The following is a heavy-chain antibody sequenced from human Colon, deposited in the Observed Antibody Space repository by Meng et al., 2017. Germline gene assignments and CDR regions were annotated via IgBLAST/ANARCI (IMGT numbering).Heavy chain of an antibody. Sequence: GESLKISCAASGFTFSFYWMSWVRQFPGKGLEWVASINQDGSQTYYVHSVEGRFTISRDNAKDSLYLQMHSLRTEDTAVYYCARWGDSYHSSGDYHWGQGTLVTVSS. CDR1: GFTFSFYW. D-gene: IGHD3-22*01. J-gene: IGHJ5*02. CDR3: ARWGDSYHSSGDYH. V-gene: IGHV3-7*01. CDR2: INQDGSQT.